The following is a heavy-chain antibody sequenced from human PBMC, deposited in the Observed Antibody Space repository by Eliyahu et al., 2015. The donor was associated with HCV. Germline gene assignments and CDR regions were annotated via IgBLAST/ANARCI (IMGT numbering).Heavy chain of an antibody. CDR2: IFPNTGVT. Sequence: QVQLVQSGAEVKTPGASVXVSCXASGYTFTDYYIHWVRQAPGQGLEWMGRIFPNTGVTDYAQNFQGRLTVTWDTSISTAYMELSGLTSDDTAVYFCARPSSREVCVDYWGQGILVTVSS. J-gene: IGHJ4*01. CDR3: ARPSSREVCVDY. V-gene: IGHV1-2*06. D-gene: IGHD1-26*01. CDR1: GYTFTDYY.